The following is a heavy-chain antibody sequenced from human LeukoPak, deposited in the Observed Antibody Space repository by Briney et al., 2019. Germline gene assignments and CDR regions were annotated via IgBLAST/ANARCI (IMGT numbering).Heavy chain of an antibody. D-gene: IGHD3-22*01. Sequence: GGSLRLSCAASGFTFSDYYMSWIRQAPGKGLEWVSYISSSDNNIYYADSVKGRFTISRDNAKNSLYLQMNSLRAEDTAVYYCARTYDSSGYYSYFDYWGQGTLVTVSS. CDR2: ISSSDNNI. CDR1: GFTFSDYY. CDR3: ARTYDSSGYYSYFDY. V-gene: IGHV3-11*01. J-gene: IGHJ4*02.